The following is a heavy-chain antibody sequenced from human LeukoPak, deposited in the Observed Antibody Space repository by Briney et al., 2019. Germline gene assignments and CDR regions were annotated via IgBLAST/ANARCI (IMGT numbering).Heavy chain of an antibody. CDR2: ISGSGGST. J-gene: IGHJ4*02. D-gene: IGHD1-26*01. CDR3: AKSVGATLFDY. CDR1: GFTFSSYA. Sequence: PGGSLRLSCAASGFTFSSYAMSWVRQAPRKGLEWVSGISGSGGSTYYADSVKGRFTISRDNSKNTLYLQMNSLRAEDTAIYYCAKSVGATLFDYWGQGTLVTVSS. V-gene: IGHV3-23*01.